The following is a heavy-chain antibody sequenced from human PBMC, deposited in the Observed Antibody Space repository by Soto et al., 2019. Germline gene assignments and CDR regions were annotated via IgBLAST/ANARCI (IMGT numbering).Heavy chain of an antibody. CDR1: GYSFTFYW. D-gene: IGHD6-13*01. J-gene: IGHJ3*02. CDR3: ARHRIAADAFDI. CDR2: IDTSDSYT. V-gene: IGHV5-10-1*01. Sequence: GESLKISCKGSGYSFTFYWISWVRQMPGKGLEWMGRIDTSDSYTNYSPSFQGHVSISADKSISTTYLQWSSLKASDTAMYYCARHRIAADAFDIWGQGTMVTVSS.